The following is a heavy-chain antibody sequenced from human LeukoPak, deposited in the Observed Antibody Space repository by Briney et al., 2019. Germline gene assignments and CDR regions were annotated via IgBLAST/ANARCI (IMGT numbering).Heavy chain of an antibody. Sequence: GGSLRLSCAASGFTFSDYSMKWVRQPPGRGLEWVSSISSASSYKYYGDSVRGRFTISRDNAKNSLYLQMNSLRAEDTAVYYCARGPTLIGVAGTWPLDDWGQGTLVIVSS. CDR1: GFTFSDYS. V-gene: IGHV3-21*01. J-gene: IGHJ4*02. CDR3: ARGPTLIGVAGTWPLDD. CDR2: ISSASSYK. D-gene: IGHD6-19*01.